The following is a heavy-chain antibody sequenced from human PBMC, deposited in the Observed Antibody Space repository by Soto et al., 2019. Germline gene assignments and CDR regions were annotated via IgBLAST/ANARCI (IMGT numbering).Heavy chain of an antibody. CDR2: IYPGDSDT. CDR1: GYSFTSYW. CDR3: ARPSRLRFLEWTPPLPDY. Sequence: GESLKISCKGSGYSFTSYWIGWVRQMPGKGLEWMGIIYPGDSDTRYSPSFQGQVTISADKSISTAYLQWSSLKASDTAMYYCARPSRLRFLEWTPPLPDYWGQGTLVTVSS. V-gene: IGHV5-51*01. J-gene: IGHJ4*02. D-gene: IGHD3-3*01.